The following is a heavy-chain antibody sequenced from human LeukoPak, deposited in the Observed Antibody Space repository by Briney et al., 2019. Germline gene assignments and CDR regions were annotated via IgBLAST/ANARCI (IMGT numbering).Heavy chain of an antibody. V-gene: IGHV3-66*01. CDR2: IYTDGST. J-gene: IGHJ4*02. Sequence: PGRSLRLSCAASGFTFSSYGMHWVRQAPGKGLEWVSIIYTDGSTHYADSVKGRFSISRDLSKNTVHLQIHSLTAEDTAVYYCARALTYSSGWFAFDYWGQGTLVTVSS. CDR1: GFTFSSYG. CDR3: ARALTYSSGWFAFDY. D-gene: IGHD6-19*01.